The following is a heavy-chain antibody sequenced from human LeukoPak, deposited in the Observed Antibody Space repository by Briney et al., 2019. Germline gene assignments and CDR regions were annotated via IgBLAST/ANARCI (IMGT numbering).Heavy chain of an antibody. J-gene: IGHJ6*02. CDR3: AKDSGSGWASYYYYGMDV. Sequence: PGGSLRLSCAASGFTFDDYAMHWVRQAPGKGLEWVSGISWNSGSIGYADSVKGRFTISRDNAKNPLYLQMNSLRAEDTALYYCAKDSGSGWASYYYYGMDVWGQGTTVTVSS. D-gene: IGHD6-19*01. CDR2: ISWNSGSI. V-gene: IGHV3-9*01. CDR1: GFTFDDYA.